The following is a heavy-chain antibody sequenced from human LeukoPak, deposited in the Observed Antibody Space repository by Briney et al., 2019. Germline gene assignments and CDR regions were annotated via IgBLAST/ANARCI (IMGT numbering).Heavy chain of an antibody. V-gene: IGHV3-74*01. CDR1: GFIFSSHW. CDR2: IKTDGSFT. CDR3: AAEGYDSSGFYYYNGY. Sequence: GGSLRLSCAASGFIFSSHWMNWVRHAPGQGLVWVSRIKTDGSFTNYADSVKGRFTISRDNAKSMLYLQMNSLTAEDTAVYYCAAEGYDSSGFYYYNGYWGQGTLVSVST. D-gene: IGHD3-10*01. J-gene: IGHJ4*02.